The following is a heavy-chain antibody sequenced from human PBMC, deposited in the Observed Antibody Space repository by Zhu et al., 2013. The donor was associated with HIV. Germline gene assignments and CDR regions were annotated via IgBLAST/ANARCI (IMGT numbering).Heavy chain of an antibody. CDR3: AKVQVPKYYFDY. V-gene: IGHV3-30*18. D-gene: IGHD4-4*01. CDR1: GFTFSSYG. J-gene: IGHJ4*02. Sequence: VQLVESGGGVVQPGRSLRLSCAASGFTFSSYGMHWVRRAPGKGLEWVAVISYDGSNKYYADSVKGRFTISKDNSKNTLYLQMNSLRAEDTAVYYCAKVQVPKYYFDYWGQGTLVTVSS. CDR2: ISYDGSNK.